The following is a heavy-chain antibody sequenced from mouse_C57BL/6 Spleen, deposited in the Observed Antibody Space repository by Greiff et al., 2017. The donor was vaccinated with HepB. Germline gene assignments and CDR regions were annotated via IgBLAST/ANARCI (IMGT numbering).Heavy chain of an antibody. CDR3: ARGEGRWFAY. Sequence: VQLQQSGAELVRPGTSVKVSCKASGYAFTNYLIEWVKQRPGQGLEWIGVINPGSGGTNYNEKFKGKATLTADKSSSTAYMQLSSLTSEDSAVYFGARGEGRWFAYWGQGTLVTVSA. V-gene: IGHV1-54*01. CDR1: GYAFTNYL. J-gene: IGHJ3*01. CDR2: INPGSGGT. D-gene: IGHD3-3*01.